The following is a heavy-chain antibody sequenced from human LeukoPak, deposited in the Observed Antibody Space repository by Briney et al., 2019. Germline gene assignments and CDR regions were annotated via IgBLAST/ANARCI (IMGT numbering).Heavy chain of an antibody. CDR3: AKHSSGWYYFDY. D-gene: IGHD6-19*01. CDR1: GFTFTNAW. CDR2: ISGSGGST. J-gene: IGHJ4*02. Sequence: GGSLRLSCVDSGFTFTNAWMSWVRQAPGKGLEWVSAISGSGGSTYYADSVKGRFTISRDNSKNTLYLQMNSLRAEDTAVYYCAKHSSGWYYFDYWGQGTLVTVSS. V-gene: IGHV3-23*01.